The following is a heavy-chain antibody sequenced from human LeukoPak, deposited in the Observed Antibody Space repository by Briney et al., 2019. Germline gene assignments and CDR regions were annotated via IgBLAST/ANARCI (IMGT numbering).Heavy chain of an antibody. CDR3: AKSFEAVAGKPILDY. D-gene: IGHD6-19*01. CDR1: GFTFSSYG. J-gene: IGHJ4*02. V-gene: IGHV3-30*18. Sequence: AGGSLRLSCAASGFTFSSYGMHWVRQAPGKGLEWVAVISYDGSNKYYADSVKGRFTISRDNSKNTLYLQMNSLRAEDTAVYYCAKSFEAVAGKPILDYWGQGTLVTVSS. CDR2: ISYDGSNK.